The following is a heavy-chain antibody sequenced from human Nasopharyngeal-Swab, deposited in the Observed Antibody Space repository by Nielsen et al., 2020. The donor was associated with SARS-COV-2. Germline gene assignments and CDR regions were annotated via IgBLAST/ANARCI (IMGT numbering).Heavy chain of an antibody. CDR3: AKDTYYDSSGYFLSGYAFDI. CDR1: GFTFSSYA. J-gene: IGHJ3*02. D-gene: IGHD3-22*01. V-gene: IGHV3-23*01. CDR2: ISGSGGST. Sequence: GESLKISCAASGFTFSSYAMSWVRQAPGKGLEWVSAISGSGGSTYYADSVKGRFTISRDNSKNTLYLQMNSLRAEDTAVYYCAKDTYYDSSGYFLSGYAFDIWGQGTMVTVSS.